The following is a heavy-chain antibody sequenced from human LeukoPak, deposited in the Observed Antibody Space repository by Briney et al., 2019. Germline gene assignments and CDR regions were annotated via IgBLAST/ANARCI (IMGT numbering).Heavy chain of an antibody. CDR3: ASGWDSSGYPHY. CDR2: IIPIFGTA. CDR1: GGTFSSYA. D-gene: IGHD3-22*01. V-gene: IGHV1-69*13. J-gene: IGHJ4*02. Sequence: SVKVPFKASGGTFSSYAISWVRQAPGQGLEWMGGIIPIFGTANYAQKFQGRVTITADESTSTAYMELSSLRSEDTAVYYCASGWDSSGYPHYWGQGTLVTVSS.